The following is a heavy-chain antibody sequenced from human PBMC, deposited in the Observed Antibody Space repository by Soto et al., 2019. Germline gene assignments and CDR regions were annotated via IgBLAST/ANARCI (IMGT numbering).Heavy chain of an antibody. J-gene: IGHJ4*02. Sequence: EVQLVESGGGLVKPGGSLRLSCAASGFIFSGYSMNWVRQAPGKGLECVSSMSFSTGNIYYADSVKGRFTISRDNTKNSLYLQMDSLRAEDTAIYYCARSKASAAAVVYWGQGTLVTVSS. D-gene: IGHD6-13*01. V-gene: IGHV3-21*01. CDR3: ARSKASAAAVVY. CDR1: GFIFSGYS. CDR2: MSFSTGNI.